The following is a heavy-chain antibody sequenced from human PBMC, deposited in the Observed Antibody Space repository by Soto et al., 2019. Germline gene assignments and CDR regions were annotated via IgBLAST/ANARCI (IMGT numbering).Heavy chain of an antibody. CDR2: IKRKTDGGTT. D-gene: IGHD6-25*01. J-gene: IGHJ6*02. V-gene: IGHV3-15*01. Sequence: PGGSLRLSCEASEFTFSQAWMCWVRQGQGRRLEWIGLIKRKTDGGTTYYAAPVKGRFTISRVVTANRLYRHMNSMKIEDTGVYYCSTGPIGRSASGPIHYCYGLDSWGQGTTGTVSS. CDR3: STGPIGRSASGPIHYCYGLDS. CDR1: EFTFSQAW.